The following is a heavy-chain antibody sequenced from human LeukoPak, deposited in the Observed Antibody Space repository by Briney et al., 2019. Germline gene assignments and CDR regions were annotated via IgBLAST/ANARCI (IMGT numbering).Heavy chain of an antibody. CDR2: INHSGST. D-gene: IGHD2-15*01. CDR1: GGSFSGYY. CDR3: ARGGRRGYFDY. V-gene: IGHV4-34*01. Sequence: SETLSLTCAVYGGSFSGYYWSWIRQPPGKGLEWIGEINHSGSTNYNPSLKSRVTISVDTSKNQFSLKLSSVTAADTAVYYCARGGRRGYFDYWGQGTLVTVCS. J-gene: IGHJ4*02.